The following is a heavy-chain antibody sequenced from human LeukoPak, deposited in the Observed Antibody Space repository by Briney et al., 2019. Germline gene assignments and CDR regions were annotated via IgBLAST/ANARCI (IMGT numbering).Heavy chain of an antibody. V-gene: IGHV1-69*08. CDR3: ARVGGNALPSYFDY. Sequence: ASVRVSCKASGGTLSTYTITWVRQARGQGLEWMGWIMPLLGTADYAPKFQGRVRITADESTTTVHMEMSSLKSEDTAVYYCARVGGNALPSYFDYWGQGTLVTVSS. D-gene: IGHD2-21*02. CDR1: GGTLSTYT. J-gene: IGHJ4*02. CDR2: IMPLLGTA.